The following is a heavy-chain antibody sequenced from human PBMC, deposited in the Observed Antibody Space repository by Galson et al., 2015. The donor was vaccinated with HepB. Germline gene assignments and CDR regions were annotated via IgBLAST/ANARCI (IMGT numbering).Heavy chain of an antibody. D-gene: IGHD3-22*01. J-gene: IGHJ4*02. Sequence: SLRLSCAASGFTFSDFGINWVRQAPGKGLEWVAVISFDGSKKYYTDSVKGRFTISRDNSNNTLYLQMNSLRLEDTAVYYCAKETPPVIKGGAFDYWGQGTLVTVSS. CDR3: AKETPPVIKGGAFDY. V-gene: IGHV3-30*18. CDR1: GFTFSDFG. CDR2: ISFDGSKK.